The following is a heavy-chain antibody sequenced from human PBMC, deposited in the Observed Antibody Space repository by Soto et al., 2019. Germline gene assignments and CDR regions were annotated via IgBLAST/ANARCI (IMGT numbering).Heavy chain of an antibody. CDR1: GGSISSRSHY. J-gene: IGHJ2*01. CDR2: IYYSGTT. CDR3: ARHATYSDNSGSYNYWYLEL. D-gene: IGHD3-22*01. V-gene: IGHV4-39*01. Sequence: QVQLYESGPRLVKPSETLSLTCTVAGGSISSRSHYWGWIRQPPGKGLEWIGSIYYSGTTYYNPSLKSRVTIAVDTSKNQISLKLTSVTAADMAVFYCARHATYSDNSGSYNYWYLELWGRGTLVTVSA.